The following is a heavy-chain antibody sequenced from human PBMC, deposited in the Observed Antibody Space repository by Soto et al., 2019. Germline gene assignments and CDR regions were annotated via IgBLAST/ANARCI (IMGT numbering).Heavy chain of an antibody. J-gene: IGHJ4*02. CDR1: GGSISSSSYY. CDR3: ARQGKLELRVY. D-gene: IGHD1-7*01. CDR2: IYYSGST. Sequence: QLQLQESGPGLVKPSETLSLTCTVSGGSISSSSYYWGWIRQPPGKGLEWIGSIYYSGSTYYNPSLKSRVTISVDTSKNQFSLKLSSVTAADTAVYYCARQGKLELRVYWGQGTLVTVSS. V-gene: IGHV4-39*01.